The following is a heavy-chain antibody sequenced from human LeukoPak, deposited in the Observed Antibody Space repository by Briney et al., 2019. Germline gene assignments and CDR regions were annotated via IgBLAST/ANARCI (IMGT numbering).Heavy chain of an antibody. CDR3: ATSSGTFYDEYYLDY. D-gene: IGHD1-26*01. Sequence: ASVKVSCKASADTFRKYYMQWVRQAPGQGLEWMGVINLSGGSITYAQSLQGRLTLTRDVSTYTVSMELKSLRSDDTAVYYCATSSGTFYDEYYLDYWGQGTRVTVSS. CDR1: ADTFRKYY. J-gene: IGHJ4*02. CDR2: INLSGGSI. V-gene: IGHV1-46*04.